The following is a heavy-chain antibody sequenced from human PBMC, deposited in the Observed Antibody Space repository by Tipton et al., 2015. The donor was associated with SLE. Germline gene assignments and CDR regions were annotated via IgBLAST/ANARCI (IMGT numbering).Heavy chain of an antibody. J-gene: IGHJ4*02. CDR3: ASGAGWLIDY. CDR1: GFIFGDCD. CDR2: ITASGRNT. D-gene: IGHD6-19*01. Sequence: GSLRFSCSVSGFIFGDCDRRGVRQAPGKGLEWVSSITASGRNTYYADSVKGRFTISRDNSRDTLYLHMGSLRAEDTGLYYCASGAGWLIDYWGQGTLVTVSS. V-gene: IGHV3-23*01.